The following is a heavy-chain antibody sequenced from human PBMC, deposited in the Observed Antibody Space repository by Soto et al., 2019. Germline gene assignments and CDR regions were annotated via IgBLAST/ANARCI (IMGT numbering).Heavy chain of an antibody. J-gene: IGHJ4*02. Sequence: PGGSLRLSCAASGFTFSSYGMHWVRQAPGKGLEWVAVIWYDGSNKYYADSVKGRFTISRDNSKNTLYLQMNSLRAEDTAVYYCARDHRGYSSGWYGFDYWGQGTLVTVSS. V-gene: IGHV3-33*01. CDR3: ARDHRGYSSGWYGFDY. CDR2: IWYDGSNK. D-gene: IGHD6-19*01. CDR1: GFTFSSYG.